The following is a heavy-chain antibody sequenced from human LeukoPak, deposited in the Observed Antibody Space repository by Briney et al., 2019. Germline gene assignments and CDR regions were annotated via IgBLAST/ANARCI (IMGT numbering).Heavy chain of an antibody. CDR1: GFTFSSYG. J-gene: IGHJ3*02. CDR2: IRYDGSNK. V-gene: IGHV3-30*02. Sequence: GGSLRLSCAASGFTFSSYGMHWVRQAPGKGLEWVAFIRYDGSNKYYADSVKGRFTISRDNSKNTLYLQMNSLRAEDTAVYYCARDYKDAFDIWGQGTMVTVSS. CDR3: ARDYKDAFDI. D-gene: IGHD1-1*01.